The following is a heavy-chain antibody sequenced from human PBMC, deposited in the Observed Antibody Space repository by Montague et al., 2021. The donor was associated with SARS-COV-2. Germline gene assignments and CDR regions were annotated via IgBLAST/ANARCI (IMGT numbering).Heavy chain of an antibody. D-gene: IGHD2-8*01. CDR2: ISSSGSTI. V-gene: IGHV3-48*03. CDR1: GFTFSSYE. CDR3: ASRAPTRIVLVLYAIGGYFGY. Sequence: SLRLSCAASGFTFSSYEMNWVRQAPGKGLEWVSYISSSGSTIYYADSVKGRFTISRDNAKNSLYLQMNSLGAEDTAVYYCASRAPTRIVLVLYAIGGYFGYWGREPWSPSPQ. J-gene: IGHJ4*02.